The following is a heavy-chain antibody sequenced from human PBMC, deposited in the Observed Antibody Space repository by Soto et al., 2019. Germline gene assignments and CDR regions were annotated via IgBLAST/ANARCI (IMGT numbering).Heavy chain of an antibody. Sequence: ASVKVSCKASGYTFTGYYMHWVRQAPGQGLEWMGWINPNSGGTNYAQKFQGWVTMTRDTSISTAYMELRRLRSDDTAVYYCARAQGTRDYYYYGMDVWGQGTTVTVSS. J-gene: IGHJ6*02. CDR3: ARAQGTRDYYYYGMDV. CDR2: INPNSGGT. CDR1: GYTFTGYY. V-gene: IGHV1-2*04.